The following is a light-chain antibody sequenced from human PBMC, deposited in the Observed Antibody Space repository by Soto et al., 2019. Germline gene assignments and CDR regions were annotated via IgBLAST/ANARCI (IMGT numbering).Light chain of an antibody. CDR1: QSVHSA. Sequence: DIVMTQSPATLSVSPGEGATLSCRASQSVHSALAWYQQRPGQTPRLLIYDASTRATGIPDRFSGSGSGTEFTLTISSLQSADFVIYYCQQYGTWTPLTFGGGTRVEI. J-gene: IGKJ4*01. CDR3: QQYGTWTPLT. V-gene: IGKV3-15*01. CDR2: DAS.